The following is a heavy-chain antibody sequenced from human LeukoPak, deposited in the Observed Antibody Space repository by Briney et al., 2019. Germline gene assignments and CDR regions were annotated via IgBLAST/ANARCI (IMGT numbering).Heavy chain of an antibody. V-gene: IGHV3-30*04. D-gene: IGHD3-10*01. CDR2: ISYDGSNK. CDR3: ARGLVRGVIITLPDY. Sequence: GGSLRLSCAASGFTFSSYAMHWVRQAPGKGLERVAVISYDGSNKYYADSVKGRFTISRDNSKNTLYLQMNSLRAEDTAVYYCARGLVRGVIITLPDYWGQGTLVTVSS. CDR1: GFTFSSYA. J-gene: IGHJ4*02.